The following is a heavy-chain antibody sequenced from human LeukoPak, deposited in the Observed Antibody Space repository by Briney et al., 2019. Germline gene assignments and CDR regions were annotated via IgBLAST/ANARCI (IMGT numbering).Heavy chain of an antibody. CDR1: GFTFSSYA. D-gene: IGHD6-13*01. Sequence: SLRLSCAASGFTFSSYAMHWVRQAPGKGLEWVAVISYDGSNKYYADSVKGRFTISRDNSKNTLYLQMNSLRAEDTAVYYCARDIVAAADYWGQGTLVTVSS. J-gene: IGHJ4*02. CDR2: ISYDGSNK. CDR3: ARDIVAAADY. V-gene: IGHV3-30-3*01.